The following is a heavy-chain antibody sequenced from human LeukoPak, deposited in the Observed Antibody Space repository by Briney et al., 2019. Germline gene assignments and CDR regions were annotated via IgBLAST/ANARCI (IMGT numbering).Heavy chain of an antibody. CDR2: IDWDDDK. D-gene: IGHD1-1*01. CDR1: GFSLSTSGMR. V-gene: IGHV2-70*04. CDR3: ARIASGTNFDY. Sequence: SGPTLVKPTQTLTLTCTFSGFSLSTSGMRVGWIRQPPGKALEWLARIDWDDDKFYSTSLKTRLTISKDTSENQVVLTLTNVDPVDTATYFCARIASGTNFDYWGQGTLVTVSS. J-gene: IGHJ4*02.